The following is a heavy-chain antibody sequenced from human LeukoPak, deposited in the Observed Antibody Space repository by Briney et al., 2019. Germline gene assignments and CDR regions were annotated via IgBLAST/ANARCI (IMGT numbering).Heavy chain of an antibody. D-gene: IGHD3-22*01. CDR1: GGTFSSYA. CDR3: ARGETYYYDSSGYYFDY. Sequence: GASVKVSCKASGGTFSSYAISWVRQAPGQGLEWMGRIIPILGIANYAQEFQGRVTITADKSTSTAYMELSSLRSEDTAVYYCARGETYYYDSSGYYFDYWGQGTLVTVSS. V-gene: IGHV1-69*04. J-gene: IGHJ4*02. CDR2: IIPILGIA.